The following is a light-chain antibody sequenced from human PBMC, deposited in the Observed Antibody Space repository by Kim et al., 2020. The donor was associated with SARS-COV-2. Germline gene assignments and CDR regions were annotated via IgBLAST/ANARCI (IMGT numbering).Light chain of an antibody. CDR2: GAS. J-gene: IGKJ4*01. CDR1: QSVDSNY. V-gene: IGKV3-20*01. CDR3: QQYGGSPPLT. Sequence: EIVLTQSPGTLSLSPGDRATLSCRASQSVDSNYLAWYQQKPGQAPRLLIDGASSRAAGIPDRFTGSGSATDFTLTISRLEPEDFAVYFCQQYGGSPPLTFGGGTKVDIK.